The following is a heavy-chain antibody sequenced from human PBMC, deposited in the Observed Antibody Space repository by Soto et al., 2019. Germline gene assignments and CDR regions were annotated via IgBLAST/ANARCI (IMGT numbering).Heavy chain of an antibody. CDR2: IMPVFATP. V-gene: IGHV1-69*01. CDR1: GGTFSTSA. Sequence: XVKKPGSSVKVSCKASGGTFSTSAISWVRQAPGEGLEWVGGIMPVFATPDYAQKFQGRVTXSADESTTTAYLELTSLTTDDTAVYYCARDKDRQQLGGNYYYILDVWGQGTAITVSS. CDR3: ARDKDRQQLGGNYYYILDV. D-gene: IGHD3-3*02. J-gene: IGHJ6*02.